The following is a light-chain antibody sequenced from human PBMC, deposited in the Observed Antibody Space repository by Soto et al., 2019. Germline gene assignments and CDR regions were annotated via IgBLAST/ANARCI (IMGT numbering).Light chain of an antibody. CDR3: QQYNNWPAIT. CDR2: DAS. J-gene: IGKJ5*01. V-gene: IGKV3-11*01. CDR1: QSVSSY. Sequence: EIVLTQSPATLSLSPGERATLSCRASQSVSSYLAWYQQKPGQAPRLLIYDASNRATGIPARFSGSGSATEFTLTISSLQSEDFAVYYCQQYNNWPAITFGQGTRLEIK.